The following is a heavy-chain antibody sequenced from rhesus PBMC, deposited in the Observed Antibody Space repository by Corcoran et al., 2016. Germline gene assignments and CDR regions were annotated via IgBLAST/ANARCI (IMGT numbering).Heavy chain of an antibody. D-gene: IGHD5-36*01. J-gene: IGHJ4*01. Sequence: QVQLQESGPGLVKPSETLSLTCTVSCASIRSNWWTWLRRPPGKGLEGIGEINGNSWSTNYNPSLKSRVTISKDASKNQFSLKLSSVTAADTAVYYCARDGRYSYGYWGQGVLVTVSS. CDR3: ARDGRYSYGY. CDR1: CASIRSNW. V-gene: IGHV4-80*01. CDR2: INGNSWST.